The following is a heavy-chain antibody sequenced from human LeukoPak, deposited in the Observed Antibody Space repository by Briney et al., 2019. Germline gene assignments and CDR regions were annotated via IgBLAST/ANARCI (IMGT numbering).Heavy chain of an antibody. CDR1: GFTFSDYT. J-gene: IGHJ6*03. Sequence: GGSLRLSCAASGFTFSDYTFRWVREAPGNGLEWVAVISDGGANTYYADSVKGRFTVSRDNSKNTLYLQMTSLRAEDTAVYYCAREINYYFYMDVWGRGTTVAVS. CDR3: AREINYYFYMDV. CDR2: ISDGGANT. V-gene: IGHV3-30*01.